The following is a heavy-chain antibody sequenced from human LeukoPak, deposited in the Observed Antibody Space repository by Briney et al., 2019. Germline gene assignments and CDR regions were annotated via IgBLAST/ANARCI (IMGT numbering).Heavy chain of an antibody. V-gene: IGHV3-30*02. CDR1: GFTFSSYG. CDR2: IRYDGNNK. CDR3: AKDGVPVGMWLHVDY. D-gene: IGHD2-2*01. Sequence: GGSLRLSCAASGFTFSSYGMHWVRQAPGKGLEWVAFIRYDGNNKYYADSVKGRFTISRDNSKNTLYLQMNSLRAEDTAVYYCAKDGVPVGMWLHVDYWGQGTLVTVSS. J-gene: IGHJ4*02.